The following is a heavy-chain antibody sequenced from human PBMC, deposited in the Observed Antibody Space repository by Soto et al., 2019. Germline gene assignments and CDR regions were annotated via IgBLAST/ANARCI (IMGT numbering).Heavy chain of an antibody. CDR3: AKAGNYGHYFDY. J-gene: IGHJ4*02. D-gene: IGHD4-4*01. CDR1: GFTFSSYA. Sequence: GGSLRLSCAASGFTFSSYAMSWVRQAPGEGLEWVSAISGSGGSTYYADSVKGRFTISRDNSKNTLYLQMNSLRAEDTAVYYCAKAGNYGHYFDYWGQGTLVTVSS. CDR2: ISGSGGST. V-gene: IGHV3-23*01.